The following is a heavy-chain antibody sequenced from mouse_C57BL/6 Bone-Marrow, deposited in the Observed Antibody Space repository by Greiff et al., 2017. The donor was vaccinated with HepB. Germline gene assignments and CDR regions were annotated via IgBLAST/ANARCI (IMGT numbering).Heavy chain of an antibody. V-gene: IGHV1-50*01. CDR1: GYTFTSYW. CDR2: IDPSDSYT. Sequence: QVQLQQPGAELVKPGASVKLSCKASGYTFTSYWMQWVKQRPGQGLAWIGEIDPSDSYTNYNQKFKGKATLTVDTSSSTAYMQLSSLTSEDSAVYYCASYYRFAYWGQGTLVTVSA. CDR3: ASYYRFAY. D-gene: IGHD2-1*01. J-gene: IGHJ3*01.